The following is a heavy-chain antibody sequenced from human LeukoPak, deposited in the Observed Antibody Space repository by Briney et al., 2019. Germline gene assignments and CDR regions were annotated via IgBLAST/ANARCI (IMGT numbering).Heavy chain of an antibody. J-gene: IGHJ3*02. D-gene: IGHD6-19*01. CDR1: GGSISSYY. Sequence: PSETLSLTCTVSGGSISSYYWSWIRQPQGQGLEWNGYIYYSGSTNYNPSLKSRVTISVDTSKNQFSLKLSSVTAADTAVYYCARVWFIAVAGTGAFDIWGQGTMVTVSS. V-gene: IGHV4-59*01. CDR3: ARVWFIAVAGTGAFDI. CDR2: IYYSGST.